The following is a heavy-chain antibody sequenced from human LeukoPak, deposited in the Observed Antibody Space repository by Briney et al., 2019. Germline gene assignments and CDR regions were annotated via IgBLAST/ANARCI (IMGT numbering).Heavy chain of an antibody. CDR2: VNPKSGDT. J-gene: IGHJ6*03. CDR1: GFTLTDYY. CDR3: ARTPQIAARVRSYYYMDV. Sequence: ASVKVSCKASGFTLTDYYIHWVRQAPGQGLEWMGWVNPKSGDTNYAQRFQGRVTMTRDTSINTVYMGLNRLTSDDTAVYFCARTPQIAARVRSYYYMDVWSKGTTVTVSS. D-gene: IGHD6-6*01. V-gene: IGHV1-2*02.